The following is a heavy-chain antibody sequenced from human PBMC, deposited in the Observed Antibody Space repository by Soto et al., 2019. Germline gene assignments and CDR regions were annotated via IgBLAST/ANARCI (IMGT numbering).Heavy chain of an antibody. V-gene: IGHV4-59*01. CDR3: ARSGYYGGRAFDY. J-gene: IGHJ4*02. CDR2: IYYSGST. D-gene: IGHD3-22*01. Sequence: SETLSLTCTVSGGSISSYYWSWIRQPPGKGLEWIGYIYYSGSTNYNPSLKSRVTISVDTSKNQFSLKLGSVTAADTAVYYCARSGYYGGRAFDYWGQGTLVTVSS. CDR1: GGSISSYY.